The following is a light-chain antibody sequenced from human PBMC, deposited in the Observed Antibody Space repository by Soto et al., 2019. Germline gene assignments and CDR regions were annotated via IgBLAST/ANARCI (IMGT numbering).Light chain of an antibody. J-gene: IGKJ4*01. CDR1: QSVSSN. CDR2: GAS. CDR3: QQYNNWPPLT. Sequence: EIVMTQSPAPLSVSPGERATLSCRASQSVSSNLAWYQQKPGQAPRLLIYGASTRATGIPARFSGSGSGTEFTLTISSLQSEDVAVDYCQQYNNWPPLTFGGGTKVEIK. V-gene: IGKV3-15*01.